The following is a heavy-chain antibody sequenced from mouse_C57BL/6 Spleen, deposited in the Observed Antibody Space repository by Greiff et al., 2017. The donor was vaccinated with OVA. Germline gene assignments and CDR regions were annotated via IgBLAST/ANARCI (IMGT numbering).Heavy chain of an antibody. V-gene: IGHV5-17*01. Sequence: EVQLQESGGGLVKPGGSLKLSCAASGFTFSDYGMHWVRQAPEQGLEWVAYISRGSSTIYYADTVKGRFTISRENAKNTLFLQMTSLRSEDSAMYYCARHYGYDAGFAYWGQGTLVTVSA. CDR1: GFTFSDYG. D-gene: IGHD2-2*01. CDR3: ARHYGYDAGFAY. CDR2: ISRGSSTI. J-gene: IGHJ3*01.